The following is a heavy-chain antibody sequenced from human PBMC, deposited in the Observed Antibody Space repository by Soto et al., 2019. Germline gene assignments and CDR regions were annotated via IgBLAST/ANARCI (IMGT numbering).Heavy chain of an antibody. V-gene: IGHV4-30-4*01. CDR3: VRDQYSGYEFAS. J-gene: IGHJ4*02. Sequence: SETLSLTCSVSGASIAGGSYYWSWVRQPPGKGLEWIGYIPSRGRPFYNPSLTSRGTISADSSKNQLSLQLTSVTAADTAVYYGVRDQYSGYEFASWGQVNLVTVSS. CDR1: GASIAGGSYY. CDR2: IPSRGRP. D-gene: IGHD5-12*01.